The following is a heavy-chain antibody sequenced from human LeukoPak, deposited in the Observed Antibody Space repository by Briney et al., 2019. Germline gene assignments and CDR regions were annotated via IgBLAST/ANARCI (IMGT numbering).Heavy chain of an antibody. CDR1: GGSISSGDYY. Sequence: SETLSLTCTVSGGSISSGDYYWSWIRQPPGKGLEWIGYTYYSRSTYYNTSLKSRVTISVDTSKNQFSLQRSSMTAADTVVYYCAGEPRAAGDGYYFDYWGQGTLVTVSS. V-gene: IGHV4-30-4*08. CDR2: TYYSRST. J-gene: IGHJ4*02. CDR3: AGEPRAAGDGYYFDY. D-gene: IGHD6-13*01.